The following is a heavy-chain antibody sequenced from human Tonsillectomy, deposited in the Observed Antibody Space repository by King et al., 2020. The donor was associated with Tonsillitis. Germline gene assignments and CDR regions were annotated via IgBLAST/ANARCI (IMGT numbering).Heavy chain of an antibody. J-gene: IGHJ4*02. D-gene: IGHD6-19*01. V-gene: IGHV5-51*01. CDR1: GDTFSNYW. Sequence: VQLVESGAEVKKPGESLKISCKGSGDTFSNYWIGWVRPMPGKGLEWMGIIYPGDSDTRYSPAFQGQVTISADKAISTAILQWSSLKASDTAMYYCARLDRTQQWLGDYWGQGTLVTVSS. CDR2: IYPGDSDT. CDR3: ARLDRTQQWLGDY.